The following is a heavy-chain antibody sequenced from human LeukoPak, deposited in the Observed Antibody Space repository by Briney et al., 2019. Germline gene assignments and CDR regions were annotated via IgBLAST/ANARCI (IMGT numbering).Heavy chain of an antibody. CDR2: INPNSGGT. J-gene: IGHJ4*02. CDR3: ARVARSYGIVGAKQDFDY. Sequence: ASMKVSCKASGYTFTGYYMHWVRQAPGQGLEWMGWINPNSGGTNYAQKFQGRVTMTRDTSISTAYMELSRLRSDDTAVYYCARVARSYGIVGAKQDFDYWGQGTLVTVSS. D-gene: IGHD1-26*01. V-gene: IGHV1-2*02. CDR1: GYTFTGYY.